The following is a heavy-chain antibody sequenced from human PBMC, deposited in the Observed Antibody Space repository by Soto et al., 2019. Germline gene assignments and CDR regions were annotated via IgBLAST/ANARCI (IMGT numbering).Heavy chain of an antibody. CDR3: ARDGSGYRSRASPMDV. V-gene: IGHV1-69*01. Sequence: QVQLVQSGAEVKKPGSSVKVSCKASGDTFSSYAISWVRQAPGQGLEWMGGIIPIFGTANYAQKFQGRVKITADESTSTAYMELSRLRSEDRAVYYCARDGSGYRSRASPMDVWGQGTTVTVSS. D-gene: IGHD3-22*01. CDR2: IIPIFGTA. J-gene: IGHJ6*02. CDR1: GDTFSSYA.